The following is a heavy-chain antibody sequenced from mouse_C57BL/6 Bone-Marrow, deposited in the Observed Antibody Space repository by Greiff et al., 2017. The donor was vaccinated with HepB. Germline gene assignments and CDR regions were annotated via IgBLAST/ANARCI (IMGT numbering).Heavy chain of an antibody. Sequence: EVQGVESGPVLVKPGASVQMSCKASGYTFPDYYMNWVTQSHGKSLEWIGVINPYNGGTSYNQKFKGKATLTVDKSSSTAYMELNSLTSEDSAVYYCARGELPWFAYWGQGTLVTVSA. J-gene: IGHJ3*01. CDR2: INPYNGGT. CDR1: GYTFPDYY. CDR3: ARGELPWFAY. V-gene: IGHV1-19*01.